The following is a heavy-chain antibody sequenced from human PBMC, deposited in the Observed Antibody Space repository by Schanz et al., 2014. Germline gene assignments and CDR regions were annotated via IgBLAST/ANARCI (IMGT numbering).Heavy chain of an antibody. CDR3: ARPSDSSWYMDV. Sequence: EVQLVESGGGLVQPRGSLRLSCAASEFSFSSFGMNWVRQAPGKGLEWVSYISSSSSTIYYADSVKGRFTISRDNSKNTLYLQMNSLRAEDTAVYYCARPSDSSWYMDVWGKGTTXTVSS. J-gene: IGHJ6*03. V-gene: IGHV3-48*01. CDR2: ISSSSSTI. CDR1: EFSFSSFG. D-gene: IGHD2-21*02.